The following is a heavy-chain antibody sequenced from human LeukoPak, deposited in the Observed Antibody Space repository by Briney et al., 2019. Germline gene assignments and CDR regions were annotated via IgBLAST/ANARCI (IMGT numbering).Heavy chain of an antibody. J-gene: IGHJ4*02. Sequence: PGGSLSLSCAAAVFTFSSYWMSWVRQVTGKGLEWVANIKQDGSEKYYVDSVKGRFTISRDNAKNSLYLQMNSLRAEDTAVYYCARKNGLDYWGQGTLVTVSS. V-gene: IGHV3-7*01. CDR2: IKQDGSEK. CDR1: VFTFSSYW. CDR3: ARKNGLDY.